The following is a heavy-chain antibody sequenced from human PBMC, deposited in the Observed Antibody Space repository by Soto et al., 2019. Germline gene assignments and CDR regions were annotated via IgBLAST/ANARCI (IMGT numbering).Heavy chain of an antibody. J-gene: IGHJ4*02. CDR2: IDNSGST. V-gene: IGHV4-4*07. CDR3: ARGGQDFWSGPFDY. CDR1: GGSISNYF. D-gene: IGHD3-3*01. Sequence: LSLTCTVSGGSISNYFCNWIRQPAGKGLEWIGRIDNSGSTDYNPSLKSRVTMSADTSRNQFSLKLNSVTAADTAVYYCARGGQDFWSGPFDYWGQGTLVTVSS.